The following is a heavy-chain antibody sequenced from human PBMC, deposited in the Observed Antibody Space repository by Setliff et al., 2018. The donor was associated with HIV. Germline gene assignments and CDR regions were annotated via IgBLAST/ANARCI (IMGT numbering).Heavy chain of an antibody. D-gene: IGHD3-16*02. Sequence: GGSLRLSCAASGFTFSSYSMNWVRQTPGKGLEWISYISATGTIKYADSVKGRFTIPRDNAKNTLYLQMNSLRAEDTGVYYCARLWSYDYVWGSYRPVDYWGRGTLVTVSS. CDR3: ARLWSYDYVWGSYRPVDY. V-gene: IGHV3-48*01. J-gene: IGHJ4*02. CDR1: GFTFSSYS. CDR2: ISATGTI.